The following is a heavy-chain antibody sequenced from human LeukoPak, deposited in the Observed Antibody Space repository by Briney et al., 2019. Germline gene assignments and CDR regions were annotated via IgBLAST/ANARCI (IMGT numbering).Heavy chain of an antibody. J-gene: IGHJ4*02. CDR2: ISAYNGNT. CDR3: ARDWDYGGNSGAFDY. Sequence: ASGKVSCKAAGGTFSSYGISWVRQAPGHGLEWMGWISAYNGNTNYSQKLQGRVTMTTDTSTRTAYMELRSLRSDCTALYYCARDWDYGGNSGAFDYWGQGTLVTVSS. CDR1: GGTFSSYG. V-gene: IGHV1-18*01. D-gene: IGHD4-23*01.